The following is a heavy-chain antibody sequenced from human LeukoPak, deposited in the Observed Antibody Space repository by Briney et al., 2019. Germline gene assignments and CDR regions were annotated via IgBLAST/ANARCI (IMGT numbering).Heavy chain of an antibody. CDR2: IWSDGSNQ. CDR1: GFTFSNYG. Sequence: GGPLRLSCAASGFTFSNYGMHWVRQAPGKGLEWVAVIWSDGSNQNYADAVKGRFTISRDNSKNTLYLQMNSLRAEDTAVYYCATDRGGAPFDYWGQGSLVTVSS. CDR3: ATDRGGAPFDY. V-gene: IGHV3-33*03. J-gene: IGHJ4*02. D-gene: IGHD1-26*01.